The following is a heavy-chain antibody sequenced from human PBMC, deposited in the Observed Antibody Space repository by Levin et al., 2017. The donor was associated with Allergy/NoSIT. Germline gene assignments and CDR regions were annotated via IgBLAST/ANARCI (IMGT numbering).Heavy chain of an antibody. Sequence: PSETLSLTCTVSGGSISSYYWSWIRQSPGKRPEWIGYIHYTGYTNYSPSLKSRVTISLDTSKNQFSLKLTSVTAADTAVHSCARSAHVTVIPAAIFAFDPWGQGILVTVSS. J-gene: IGHJ5*02. V-gene: IGHV4-59*08. CDR3: ARSAHVTVIPAAIFAFDP. CDR1: GGSISSYY. D-gene: IGHD2-2*01. CDR2: IHYTGYT.